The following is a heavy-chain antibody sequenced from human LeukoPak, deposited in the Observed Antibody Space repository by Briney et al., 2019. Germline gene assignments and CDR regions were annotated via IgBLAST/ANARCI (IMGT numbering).Heavy chain of an antibody. D-gene: IGHD2-8*01. J-gene: IGHJ4*01. Sequence: PGGSLRLSCAASGFIFSTYSMNWVRQAPGKGLEWVSSITTSSSYIYYADSVKGRFTISRDNAKNSLYLQMNSLRPEDTALYYCSTDPRLLMYWGHGTLVTVSS. CDR2: ITTSSSYI. CDR1: GFIFSTYS. CDR3: STDPRLLMY. V-gene: IGHV3-21*04.